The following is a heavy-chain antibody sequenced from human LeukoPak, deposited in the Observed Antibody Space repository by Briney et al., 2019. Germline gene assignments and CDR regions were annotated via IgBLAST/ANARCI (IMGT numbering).Heavy chain of an antibody. D-gene: IGHD6-13*01. Sequence: PGGSLRLSCAASGLTVSSNHMARVRQAPGKGLEWVSVIYTGGITYYADSVQGRFTISRDNSKNTLYLQMNSLRVEDTALYYCARDHAAAGGGLDYWGQGTQVIVSS. CDR1: GLTVSSNH. V-gene: IGHV3-53*01. CDR2: IYTGGIT. J-gene: IGHJ4*02. CDR3: ARDHAAAGGGLDY.